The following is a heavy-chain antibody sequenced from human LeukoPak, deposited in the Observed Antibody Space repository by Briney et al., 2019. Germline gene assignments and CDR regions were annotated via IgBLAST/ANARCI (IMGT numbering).Heavy chain of an antibody. CDR2: INAGNGNT. J-gene: IGHJ5*02. D-gene: IGHD2-15*01. Sequence: AASVKVSCKASGYTFTSYAMHWVRQAPGQRLEWMGWINAGNGNTKYSQKFQGRVTITADESTSTAYMELSSLRSEDTAVYYCARAADCSGGSCYLNWFDPWGQGTLVTVSS. V-gene: IGHV1-3*01. CDR3: ARAADCSGGSCYLNWFDP. CDR1: GYTFTSYA.